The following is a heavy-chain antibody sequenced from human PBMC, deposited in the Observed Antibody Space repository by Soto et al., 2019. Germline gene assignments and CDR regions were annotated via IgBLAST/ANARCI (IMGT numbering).Heavy chain of an antibody. V-gene: IGHV4-31*03. CDR2: IYYSGST. CDR1: GGSISSGGYY. D-gene: IGHD6-13*01. J-gene: IGHJ5*02. CDR3: ARAKKGIAAAENWFDP. Sequence: QVQLQESGPGLVKPSQTLSLTCTVSGGSISSGGYYWSWIRQHPGKGLEWIGYIYYSGSTYYNPSLKSRVTLSVDTSKNQFSLKLSSVTAADTAVYYCARAKKGIAAAENWFDPWGHGTLVTVSS.